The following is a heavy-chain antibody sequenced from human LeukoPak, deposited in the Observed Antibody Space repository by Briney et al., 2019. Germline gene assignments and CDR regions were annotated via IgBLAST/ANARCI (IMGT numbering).Heavy chain of an antibody. J-gene: IGHJ4*02. D-gene: IGHD6-19*01. CDR2: TYYGGSIY. Sequence: SETLSLTCTVSGGSISSSTYYWGWIRQPPGKGLEGIGSTYYGGSIYYYNPSLKSRVTISIDTSKNQFSLKMSSVTAADTVVYYCARRKSGAVAVDYWGQGTLITVSS. CDR1: GGSISSSTYY. V-gene: IGHV4-39*01. CDR3: ARRKSGAVAVDY.